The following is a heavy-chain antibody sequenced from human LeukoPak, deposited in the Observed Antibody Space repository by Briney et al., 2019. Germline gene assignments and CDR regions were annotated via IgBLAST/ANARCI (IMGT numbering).Heavy chain of an antibody. D-gene: IGHD3-10*01. Sequence: PSETLSLTCTVSGGSISSYYWSWIRQPPGKGLEWIGYIYYSGSTNYNPSLKSRVTISVDTSKNQFSLKLSSVTAADTAVYYCARASVGVAFDIWGQGTMVTVSS. V-gene: IGHV4-59*01. CDR3: ARASVGVAFDI. J-gene: IGHJ3*02. CDR1: GGSISSYY. CDR2: IYYSGST.